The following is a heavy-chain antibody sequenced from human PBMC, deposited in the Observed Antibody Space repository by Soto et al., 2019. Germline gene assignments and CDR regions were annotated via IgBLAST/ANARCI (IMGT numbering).Heavy chain of an antibody. J-gene: IGHJ5*02. Sequence: QVQLVQSGAEVKKPGASVKVSCKASGYTFTGYYMHWVRQAPGQGLEWMGGIIPIFGTANYAQKFQGRVTITADESTSTAYMELSSLRSEDTAVYYCARTAMVNNWFDPWGQGTLVTVSS. CDR1: GYTFTGYY. CDR2: IIPIFGTA. D-gene: IGHD5-18*01. CDR3: ARTAMVNNWFDP. V-gene: IGHV1-69*01.